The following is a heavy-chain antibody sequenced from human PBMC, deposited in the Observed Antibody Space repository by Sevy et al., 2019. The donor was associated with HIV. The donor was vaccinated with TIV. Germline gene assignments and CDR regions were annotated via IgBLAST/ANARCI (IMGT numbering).Heavy chain of an antibody. CDR1: GYTFISFG. CDR3: ARVRWRCCSGGGCYSGPGGGWFDP. V-gene: IGHV1-18*01. J-gene: IGHJ5*02. CDR2: ISAYNGNT. D-gene: IGHD2-15*01. Sequence: ASVKVSCKASGYTFISFGFSWVRQAPGQGLEWMGWISAYNGNTNYAQKLQGRVTMTKDTSTSKAYMVLRSLRSDDTAVYYCARVRWRCCSGGGCYSGPGGGWFDPWGQGTLVTVSS.